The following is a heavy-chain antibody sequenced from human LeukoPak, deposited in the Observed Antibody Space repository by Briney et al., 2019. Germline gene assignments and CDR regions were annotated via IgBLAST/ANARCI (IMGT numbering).Heavy chain of an antibody. CDR2: INPSGGST. CDR1: GGTFSSYA. CDR3: ARGRYSSGD. Sequence: ASVKVSCKASGGTFSSYAIGWVRQAPGQGLEWMGIINPSGGSTSYAQKFQGRVTMTRDTSTSTVYMELSSLRSEDTAVYYCARGRYSSGDWGQGTLVTVSS. V-gene: IGHV1-46*01. J-gene: IGHJ4*02. D-gene: IGHD6-19*01.